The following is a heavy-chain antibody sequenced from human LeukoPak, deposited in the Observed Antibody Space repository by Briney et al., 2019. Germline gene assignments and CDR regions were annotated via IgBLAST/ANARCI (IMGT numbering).Heavy chain of an antibody. CDR1: GGSISSGGYS. V-gene: IGHV4-30-2*01. Sequence: PSQTLSLTCAVSGGSISSGGYSWSWIRQPPGKGLEWIGYIYHSGSTYYNPSLKSRVTISVDRSKNQFSLKLSSVTAADTAVYYCARDVMITFGGVIVNVDWFDPWGQGTLVTVSS. J-gene: IGHJ5*02. CDR2: IYHSGST. CDR3: ARDVMITFGGVIVNVDWFDP. D-gene: IGHD3-16*02.